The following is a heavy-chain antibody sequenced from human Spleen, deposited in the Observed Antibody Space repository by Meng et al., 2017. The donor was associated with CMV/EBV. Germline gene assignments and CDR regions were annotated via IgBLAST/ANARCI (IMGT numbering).Heavy chain of an antibody. CDR3: ARVPRPYDFWSGYCLDY. CDR2: ISYDGSNK. V-gene: IGHV3-30-3*01. J-gene: IGHJ4*02. D-gene: IGHD3-3*01. CDR1: GFTFSSYA. Sequence: GESLKISCAASGFTFSSYAMHWVRQAPGKGLEWVAVISYDGSNKYCADSVKGRFTISRDNSKNYLQMNSLRPEDTAVYYCARVPRPYDFWSGYCLDYWGQGTLVTVSS.